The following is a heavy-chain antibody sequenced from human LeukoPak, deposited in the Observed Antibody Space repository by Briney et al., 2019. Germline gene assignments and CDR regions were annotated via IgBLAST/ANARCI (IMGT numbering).Heavy chain of an antibody. CDR3: AREYYDYVWGSYRYTVYYFDY. D-gene: IGHD3-16*02. J-gene: IGHJ4*02. CDR1: GYTFTGYY. Sequence: ASVKVSCKASGYTFTGYYMHWVRQAPGQGLEWMGWINPNSGGTNYAQKFQGRVTMTRDTSISKAYMELSRLRSDDTAVYYCAREYYDYVWGSYRYTVYYFDYWGQGTLVTVSS. CDR2: INPNSGGT. V-gene: IGHV1-2*02.